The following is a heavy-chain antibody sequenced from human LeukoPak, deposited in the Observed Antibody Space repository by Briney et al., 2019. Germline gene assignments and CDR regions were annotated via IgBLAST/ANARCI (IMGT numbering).Heavy chain of an antibody. J-gene: IGHJ3*02. CDR1: GVSISSYY. D-gene: IGHD5-24*01. V-gene: IGHV4-59*01. CDR2: IYYSGST. Sequence: SETLSLTCTVSGVSISSYYWSWIWQPPGKGLEWIGYIYYSGSTNYNPSLKSRVTISVDTSKNQFSLKLSSVTAADTAVYYCARGGDGYKNAFDIWGQGTMVTVSS. CDR3: ARGGDGYKNAFDI.